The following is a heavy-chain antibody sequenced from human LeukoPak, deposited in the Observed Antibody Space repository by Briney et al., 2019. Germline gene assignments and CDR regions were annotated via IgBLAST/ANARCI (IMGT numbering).Heavy chain of an antibody. CDR1: GFTFSSYG. V-gene: IGHV3-30*18. D-gene: IGHD6-19*01. Sequence: GRSLRLSCAASGFTFSSYGMHWVRQAPGKGLEWVAVISYDGSNKYYADSVKGRFTISRDNSKNTLYLQMNSLRAEDTAVYYCAKGGGGDSSGWYALDYWGQGTLVTVSS. CDR2: ISYDGSNK. CDR3: AKGGGGDSSGWYALDY. J-gene: IGHJ4*02.